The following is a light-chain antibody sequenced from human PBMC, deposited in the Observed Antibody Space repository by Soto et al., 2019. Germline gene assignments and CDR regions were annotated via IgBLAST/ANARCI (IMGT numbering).Light chain of an antibody. CDR1: QSVNAN. CDR2: GAS. Sequence: EVVMTQSPATLSVSPGERATLSCRASQSVNANLAWYQQKPGQAPRLLIHGASNRATGIPARFSGSGFGTEFIRTISSLQYEDFAVYYCQQYNTWLWTFGQGTKVEI. J-gene: IGKJ1*01. V-gene: IGKV3-15*01. CDR3: QQYNTWLWT.